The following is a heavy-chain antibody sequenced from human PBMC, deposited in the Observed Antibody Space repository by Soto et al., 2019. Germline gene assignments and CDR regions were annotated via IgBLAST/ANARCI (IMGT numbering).Heavy chain of an antibody. CDR3: ARDYGFGVFWSGGFDY. D-gene: IGHD3-3*01. CDR2: ISYDGSNK. J-gene: IGHJ4*02. Sequence: GGSLRLSCAASGFTFSSYAMHWVRQAPGKGLEWVAVISYDGSNKYYADSVKGRFTISRDNSKSTLYLQMNSLRAEDTAVYYCARDYGFGVFWSGGFDYWGQGTLVTVSS. V-gene: IGHV3-30-3*01. CDR1: GFTFSSYA.